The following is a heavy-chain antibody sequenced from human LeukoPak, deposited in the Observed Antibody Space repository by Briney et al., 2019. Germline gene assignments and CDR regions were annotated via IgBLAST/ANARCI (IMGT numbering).Heavy chain of an antibody. J-gene: IGHJ4*02. V-gene: IGHV1-2*02. CDR2: INPNSGGT. D-gene: IGHD5-18*01. Sequence: ASVKVSCKASGYTFTGYYMHWVRQAPGQGLEWMGWINPNSGGTNYAQKFQGRVTITADESTSTAYMELSSLRSEDTAVYYCARDMGYTYGSHGRNFDYWGQGTLVTVSS. CDR1: GYTFTGYY. CDR3: ARDMGYTYGSHGRNFDY.